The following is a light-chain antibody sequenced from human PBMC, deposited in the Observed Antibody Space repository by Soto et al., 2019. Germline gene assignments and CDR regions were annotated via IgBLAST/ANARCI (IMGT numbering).Light chain of an antibody. CDR1: QSVSSW. V-gene: IGKV1-5*03. J-gene: IGKJ1*01. CDR2: NTS. CDR3: QYYNNYCWT. Sequence: DIQLTQSPSTLSASVGDRVTITCRASQSVSSWLAWYQQKQGKATKFLIYNTSNLESGVTSMFTGSGSGTEFPLTISILQPDDVATYYCQYYNNYCWTFGQGTKVEIK.